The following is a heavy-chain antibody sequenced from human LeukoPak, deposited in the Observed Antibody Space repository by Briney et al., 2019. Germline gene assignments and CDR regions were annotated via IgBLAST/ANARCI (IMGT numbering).Heavy chain of an antibody. CDR1: GFTFDDYA. Sequence: GGSLRLSCAASGFTFDDYAMHWVRQAPGKGLEWVSGISWNSGSIGYADSVKGRFTISRDSSKNTLYLRMNTLGAEDTAVYYCARDAPMRSAWFHWGQGTLVTVSS. CDR3: ARDAPMRSAWFH. CDR2: ISWNSGSI. D-gene: IGHD6-19*01. V-gene: IGHV3-9*01. J-gene: IGHJ4*02.